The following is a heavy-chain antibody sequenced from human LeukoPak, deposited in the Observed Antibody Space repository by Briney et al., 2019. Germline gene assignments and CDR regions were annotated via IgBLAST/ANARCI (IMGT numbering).Heavy chain of an antibody. D-gene: IGHD6-19*01. CDR1: GFTFSTYW. J-gene: IGHJ4*02. V-gene: IGHV3-20*04. CDR3: ARDGLNEVRQWLAAPDY. CDR2: INWNGGST. Sequence: GGSLRLSCAASGFTFSTYWINWVRQAPGKGLEWVSGINWNGGSTGYADSVKGRFTISRDNAKNSLYLQMNSLRAEDTALYYCARDGLNEVRQWLAAPDYWGQGTLVTVSS.